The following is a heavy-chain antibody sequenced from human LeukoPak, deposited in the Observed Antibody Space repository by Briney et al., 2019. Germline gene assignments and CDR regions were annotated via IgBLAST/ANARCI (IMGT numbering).Heavy chain of an antibody. D-gene: IGHD6-19*01. Sequence: GGSLRLSCAASGFTFSSYAMSWVRQAPGKGLEWVSAISGSGDSTYYADSVKGRFTISRDNSKNTLYLQVNSLRAEDTAVYYCANPSGWYGYWGQGTLVTVSS. V-gene: IGHV3-23*01. CDR3: ANPSGWYGY. CDR2: ISGSGDST. CDR1: GFTFSSYA. J-gene: IGHJ4*02.